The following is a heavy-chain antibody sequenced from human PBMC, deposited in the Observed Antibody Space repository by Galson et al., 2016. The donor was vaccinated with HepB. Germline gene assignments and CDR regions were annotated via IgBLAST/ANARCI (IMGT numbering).Heavy chain of an antibody. CDR1: GYTFSDHW. V-gene: IGHV5-51*01. CDR2: IYPGDSET. J-gene: IGHJ4*02. CDR3: AGGSEYYFPY. Sequence: QSGAEVKKVGDSLKISCKGSGYTFSDHWIGWVRQMPGKRLEWMGIIYPGDSETRYSPSFRGQVIISVDKYINTAFLEWSALQASDTGVYYCAGGSEYYFPYWAQGTQVTVSA. D-gene: IGHD2/OR15-2a*01.